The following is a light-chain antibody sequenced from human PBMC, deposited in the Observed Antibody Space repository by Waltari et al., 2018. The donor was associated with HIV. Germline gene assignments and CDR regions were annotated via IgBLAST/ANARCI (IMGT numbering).Light chain of an antibody. Sequence: QSALTQPASVSGSPGQSITISCTGTSSDIGGYNYVSWYQQRPDKAPKLMIYEVSGRPSGVSNRVSGSKSGNTASLTISGLQAEDEADYYCSSYRSSNTWVFGGGTKVTVL. J-gene: IGLJ2*01. V-gene: IGLV2-14*01. CDR1: SSDIGGYNY. CDR3: SSYRSSNTWV. CDR2: EVS.